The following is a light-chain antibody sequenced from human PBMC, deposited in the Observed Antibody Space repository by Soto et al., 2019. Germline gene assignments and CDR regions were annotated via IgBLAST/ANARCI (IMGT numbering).Light chain of an antibody. J-gene: IGKJ5*01. CDR3: QQRYNWPIT. CDR2: GAS. CDR1: QSVTSDY. V-gene: IGKV3D-20*02. Sequence: EIVLTQSPGTLSLSPGERATLSCRASQSVTSDYLAWYQQKPGQAPRLLIYGASRRATGIPDRFSGSGSGTDFTLTISSLEPEDFSVYYCQQRYNWPITFGQGTRLEIK.